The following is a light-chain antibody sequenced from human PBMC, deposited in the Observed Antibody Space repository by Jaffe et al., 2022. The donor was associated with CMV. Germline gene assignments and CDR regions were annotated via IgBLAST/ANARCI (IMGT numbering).Light chain of an antibody. CDR2: GAS. CDR3: QQYGRSPPWT. V-gene: IGKV3-20*01. Sequence: EIVLTQSPGTLSLSPGERATLSCRASQSVRSSYLAWYQQKPGQAPRLLIYGASSRATGIPDRFSGSGSGTDFTLTISRLEPEDFAVYYCQQYGRSPPWTFGHGTKVEIK. J-gene: IGKJ1*01. CDR1: QSVRSSY.